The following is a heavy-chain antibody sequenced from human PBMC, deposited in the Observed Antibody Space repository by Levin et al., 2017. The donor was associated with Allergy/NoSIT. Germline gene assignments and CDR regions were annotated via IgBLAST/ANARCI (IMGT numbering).Heavy chain of an antibody. CDR3: ARHRARELDPGIAVADEYYFDY. Sequence: GGSLRLSCKGSGYSFTSYWIGWVRQMPGKGLEWMGIIYPGDSDTRYSPSFQGQVTISADKSISTAYLQWSSLKASDTAMYYCARHRARELDPGIAVADEYYFDYWGQGTLVTVSS. CDR2: IYPGDSDT. J-gene: IGHJ4*02. CDR1: GYSFTSYW. D-gene: IGHD6-19*01. V-gene: IGHV5-51*01.